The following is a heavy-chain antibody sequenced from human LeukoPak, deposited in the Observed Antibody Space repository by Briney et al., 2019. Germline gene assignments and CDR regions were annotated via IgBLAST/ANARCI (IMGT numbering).Heavy chain of an antibody. D-gene: IGHD3-10*01. V-gene: IGHV4-4*07. Sequence: PSETLSLTCTVSGGSISSYYWGWIRQPAGKGLEWIGRIYTSGSTNYNPSLKSRVTMSVDTSKNQFSLKLSSVTAADTAVYYRARGKTYYYGSGTGLAFDIWGQGTMVTVSS. CDR1: GGSISSYY. CDR2: IYTSGST. CDR3: ARGKTYYYGSGTGLAFDI. J-gene: IGHJ3*02.